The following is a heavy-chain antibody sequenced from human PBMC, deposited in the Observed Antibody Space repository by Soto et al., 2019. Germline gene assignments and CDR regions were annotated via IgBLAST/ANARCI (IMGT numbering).Heavy chain of an antibody. V-gene: IGHV3-30*03. CDR1: GFTFSSYG. J-gene: IGHJ5*02. Sequence: GGSLRLSCAASGFTFSSYGMHWVRQAPGKGLEWVAVISYDGSNKYYADSVKGRFTISRDNSKNTLYLQMNSLRAADTAVYYCARGRGDTAMANWWFDPWGQGTLVTVSS. D-gene: IGHD5-18*01. CDR2: ISYDGSNK. CDR3: ARGRGDTAMANWWFDP.